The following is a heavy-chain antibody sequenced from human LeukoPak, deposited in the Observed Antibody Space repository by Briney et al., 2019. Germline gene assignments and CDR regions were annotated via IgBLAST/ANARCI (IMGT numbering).Heavy chain of an antibody. Sequence: ASVKVSCKASGGTFSSYAISWVRQAPGQGLEWMGGIIPIFGTANYAQKFQGRATITADESTSTAYMELSSLRSEDTAVYYCASCGGDCYGAGSYYYYMDVWGKGTTVTVSS. V-gene: IGHV1-69*13. D-gene: IGHD2-21*01. CDR1: GGTFSSYA. CDR2: IIPIFGTA. CDR3: ASCGGDCYGAGSYYYYMDV. J-gene: IGHJ6*03.